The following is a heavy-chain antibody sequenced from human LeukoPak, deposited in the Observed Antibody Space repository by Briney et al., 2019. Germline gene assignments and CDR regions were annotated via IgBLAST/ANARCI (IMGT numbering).Heavy chain of an antibody. V-gene: IGHV3-23*01. Sequence: RGSLRLSCAASALTFSRHAMGWVRQAPGKGLEWVSAISGSGGNTYYADSVKGRFIISRDNSKNTLYLQMNSLRAEDTAVYYCAKAPITMVRGVPYFFDYWGQGTLVTVSS. CDR2: ISGSGGNT. CDR3: AKAPITMVRGVPYFFDY. D-gene: IGHD3-10*01. CDR1: ALTFSRHA. J-gene: IGHJ4*02.